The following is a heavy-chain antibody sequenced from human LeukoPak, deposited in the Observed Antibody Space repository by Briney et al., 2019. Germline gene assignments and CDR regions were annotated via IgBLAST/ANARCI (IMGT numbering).Heavy chain of an antibody. Sequence: QAGGSLRLSCAASGFTFSSYAMSWVRQAPGKGLEWVSAITSGGSTYYADSVKGRFTISRDNTKNTLYLQMGSLRAEDMAVYYCARAGYSYGFFYYYYYMDVWGKGTTVTVSS. J-gene: IGHJ6*03. V-gene: IGHV3-23*01. D-gene: IGHD5-18*01. CDR1: GFTFSSYA. CDR3: ARAGYSYGFFYYYYYMDV. CDR2: ITSGGST.